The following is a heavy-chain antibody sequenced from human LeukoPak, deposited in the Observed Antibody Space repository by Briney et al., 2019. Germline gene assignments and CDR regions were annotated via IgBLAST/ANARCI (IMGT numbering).Heavy chain of an antibody. V-gene: IGHV4-39*01. CDR2: FHYSGTT. D-gene: IGHD5-18*01. Sequence: SETLSLTCTVSGASISTSYYYWAWIRQPPGTGLEWIGNFHYSGTTYYNPSLKSRVAISIDTSKNQFFLRLSSVTAADTAVYYCARQVAYGYAYGYYFDFWGQGALVTVSS. CDR1: GASISTSYYY. CDR3: ARQVAYGYAYGYYFDF. J-gene: IGHJ4*02.